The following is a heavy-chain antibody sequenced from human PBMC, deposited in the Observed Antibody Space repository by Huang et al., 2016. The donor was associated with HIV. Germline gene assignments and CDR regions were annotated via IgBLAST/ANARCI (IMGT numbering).Heavy chain of an antibody. CDR3: ARGRGDARGFLGLDF. J-gene: IGHJ4*02. D-gene: IGHD3-16*01. V-gene: IGHV4-34*01. Sequence: QVQLHQWGAGLLKPSETLSLTCAVYVGSFSGPNWTWNRQTPGKGQEWIGEINHSGRTNYRPSLKRRVTISLDTSKNQFSLRLRSVTAADTAVYYCARGRGDARGFLGLDFWGQGTLVTVSS. CDR2: INHSGRT. CDR1: VGSFSGPN.